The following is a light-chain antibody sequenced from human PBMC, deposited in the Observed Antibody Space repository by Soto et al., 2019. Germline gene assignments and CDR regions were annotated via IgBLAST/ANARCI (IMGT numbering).Light chain of an antibody. CDR1: QSISSY. V-gene: IGKV1-39*01. Sequence: DIQMTQSPSSLSASVGDRVTITCRASQSISSYLNWYQQKPGKAPKLLIYAASSLQSGVPSRFSGSGSGTDFTLTISSLQPDDFATYYCQQYNSYSLITFGQGTRLEI. CDR2: AAS. J-gene: IGKJ5*01. CDR3: QQYNSYSLIT.